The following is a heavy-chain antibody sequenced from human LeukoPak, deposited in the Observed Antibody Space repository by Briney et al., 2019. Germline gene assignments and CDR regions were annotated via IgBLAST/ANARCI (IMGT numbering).Heavy chain of an antibody. Sequence: SETLSLTCTVSGGSISSSSYYWGWIRQPPGKGLEWIGSIYYSGSTYYNPSLKSRVTISVDTSKNQFSLKLSSVTAADAAVYYCARLGDYYDSSGLFDYWGQGTLVTVSS. V-gene: IGHV4-39*01. D-gene: IGHD3-22*01. J-gene: IGHJ4*02. CDR1: GGSISSSSYY. CDR3: ARLGDYYDSSGLFDY. CDR2: IYYSGST.